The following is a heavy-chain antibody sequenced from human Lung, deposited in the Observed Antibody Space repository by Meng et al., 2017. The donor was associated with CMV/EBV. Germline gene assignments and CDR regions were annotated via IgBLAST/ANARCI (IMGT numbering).Heavy chain of an antibody. CDR1: GFTFSSYS. CDR3: ARDGSFWSGYYALVAFDI. V-gene: IGHV3-21*01. D-gene: IGHD3-3*01. J-gene: IGHJ3*02. CDR2: ISSSSSYI. Sequence: GESXKISCASSGFTFSSYSMNWVRQAPGTGLEWVSSISSSSSYIYYADSVKGRFNISRDNAKNSLYLQMSSLRAEDTAVYYCARDGSFWSGYYALVAFDIWXQGTXVTVSS.